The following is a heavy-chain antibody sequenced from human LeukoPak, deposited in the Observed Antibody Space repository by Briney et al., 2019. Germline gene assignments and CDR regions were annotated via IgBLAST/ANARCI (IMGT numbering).Heavy chain of an antibody. Sequence: QAGRSLRLSCAASGFTFSSYGVHWVRQAPGKGLEWVAVIWYDGSNKYYADSVKGRFTISRDNSKNTLYLQMNSLRAEDTAVYYCARTSSGYLDYWGQGTLVTVSS. V-gene: IGHV3-33*01. D-gene: IGHD3-22*01. CDR3: ARTSSGYLDY. CDR2: IWYDGSNK. CDR1: GFTFSSYG. J-gene: IGHJ4*02.